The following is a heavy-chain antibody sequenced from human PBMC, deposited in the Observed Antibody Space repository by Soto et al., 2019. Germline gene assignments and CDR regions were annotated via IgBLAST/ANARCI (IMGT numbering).Heavy chain of an antibody. Sequence: QVQLVESGGGLVKPGGSLRLSCAASGFTFSDYYMSWIRQAPGKGLEWVSYISSSGSTIYYADSVKGRFTISRDNAKNSLYLQMNSLRGEDTGVYYCASTMVREVMTVAHYYYMDGWGKGTTVT. J-gene: IGHJ6*03. V-gene: IGHV3-11*01. CDR1: GFTFSDYY. D-gene: IGHD3-10*01. CDR2: ISSSGSTI. CDR3: ASTMVREVMTVAHYYYMDG.